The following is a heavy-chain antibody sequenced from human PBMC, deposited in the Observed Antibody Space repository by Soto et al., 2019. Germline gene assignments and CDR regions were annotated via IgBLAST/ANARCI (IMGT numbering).Heavy chain of an antibody. CDR1: GGSISSSSYY. CDR3: AREDYDILTGYPRGFDY. CDR2: IYYSGST. V-gene: IGHV4-39*01. D-gene: IGHD3-9*01. Sequence: SETLSLTCTVSGGSISSSSYYWGWIRQPPGKGLEWIGSIYYSGSTYYNPSLKSRVTISVDTSKNQFSLKLSSVTAADTAVYYCAREDYDILTGYPRGFDYWGQGTLVTVSS. J-gene: IGHJ4*02.